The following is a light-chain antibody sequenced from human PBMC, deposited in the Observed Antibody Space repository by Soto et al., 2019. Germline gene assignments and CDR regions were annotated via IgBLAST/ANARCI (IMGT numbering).Light chain of an antibody. Sequence: EIVLTQSPCTLSSSAGERATLSWGASQSVSSSYLAWYQQKHGQAPRLLIYGASNRATGIPDRFSGSGYGTDFNLTISRLEPEDFAVYYCQQYGRSPLTFGQGTRLEIK. CDR3: QQYGRSPLT. CDR2: GAS. CDR1: QSVSSSY. J-gene: IGKJ5*01. V-gene: IGKV3-20*01.